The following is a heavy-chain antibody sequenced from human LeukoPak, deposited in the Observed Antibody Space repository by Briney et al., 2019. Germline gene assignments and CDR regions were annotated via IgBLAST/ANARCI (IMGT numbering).Heavy chain of an antibody. CDR2: ISTSNGNT. V-gene: IGHV1-18*01. CDR1: DYTFGNYG. D-gene: IGHD6-19*01. CDR3: ARGSTKYSSGWPYFDY. Sequence: ASVKVSCKASDYTFGNYGISWVRQAPGQGLEWMGWISTSNGNTKYAQKSQGRVTMTTDTSTGTVYMELRRLRSDDTAVYFCARGSTKYSSGWPYFDYWGQGTLVTVSS. J-gene: IGHJ4*02.